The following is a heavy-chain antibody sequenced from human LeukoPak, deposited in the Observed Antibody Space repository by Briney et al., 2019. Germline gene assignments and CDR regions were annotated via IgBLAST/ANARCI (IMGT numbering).Heavy chain of an antibody. V-gene: IGHV3-74*01. Sequence: GGSLSLSCAASGFTFSSYWMHWVRQPPGKGLVWVSRINSDGSSTSYAASVKGRFTISRDNAKNTLYLQMNSLRAEDTAVYYCARGIVGATPYYYYGMDVWGQGTTVTVSS. D-gene: IGHD1-26*01. J-gene: IGHJ6*02. CDR1: GFTFSSYW. CDR2: INSDGSST. CDR3: ARGIVGATPYYYYGMDV.